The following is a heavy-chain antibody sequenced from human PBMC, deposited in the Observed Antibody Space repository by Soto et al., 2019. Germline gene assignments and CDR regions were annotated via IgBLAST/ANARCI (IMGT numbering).Heavy chain of an antibody. V-gene: IGHV3-30*18. D-gene: IGHD6-19*01. CDR1: GFTFSSYG. Sequence: QVQLMESGGGVVQPGRSLRLSCAASGFTFSSYGMHWVRQAPGKGLEWVAVISYDGSNKYYADSVKGRFTISRDNSKNTLYLQMNSLRAEDTAVYYCAKDLSRYSSGWYDYWGQGTLVTVSS. CDR2: ISYDGSNK. CDR3: AKDLSRYSSGWYDY. J-gene: IGHJ4*02.